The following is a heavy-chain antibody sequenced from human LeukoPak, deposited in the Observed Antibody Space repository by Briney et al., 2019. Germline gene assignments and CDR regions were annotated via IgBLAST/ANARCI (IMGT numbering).Heavy chain of an antibody. Sequence: SETLSLTCAASEMSFSAYYWNWIRQSPGKGLEWIGEINYGGSTKYTPSLEGRGTILIDTSKNQFSLKLTSVTAADTAVYYCARGFPPGSGSRGSHAFDVWGQGTMVTVSS. CDR2: INYGGST. J-gene: IGHJ3*01. V-gene: IGHV4-34*01. D-gene: IGHD6-19*01. CDR3: ARGFPPGSGSRGSHAFDV. CDR1: EMSFSAYY.